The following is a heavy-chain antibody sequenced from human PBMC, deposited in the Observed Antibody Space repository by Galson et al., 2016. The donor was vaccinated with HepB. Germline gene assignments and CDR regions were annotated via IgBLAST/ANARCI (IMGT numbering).Heavy chain of an antibody. CDR2: ISTTRSHI. V-gene: IGHV3-21*01. D-gene: IGHD7-27*01. J-gene: IGHJ2*01. CDR3: ARNWGSEYYFDL. CDR1: GFTFSSYT. Sequence: SLRLSCAGSGFTFSSYTMNWVRQAPGKGLEWVSSISTTRSHIYYADSVKGRFTVSRENAENSLYLQMNSLRGDDTAFYYCARNWGSEYYFDLWGRGTPVSVSS.